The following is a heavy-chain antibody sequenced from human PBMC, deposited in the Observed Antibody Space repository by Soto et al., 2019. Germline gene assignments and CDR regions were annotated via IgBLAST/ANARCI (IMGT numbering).Heavy chain of an antibody. CDR1: GYTLTELS. J-gene: IGHJ5*02. D-gene: IGHD3-9*01. CDR3: ATLALTGNWFDP. CDR2: FDPEDGET. V-gene: IGHV1-24*01. Sequence: ASVKVSCKVSGYTLTELSMHWARQAPGKGLEWMGGFDPEDGETIYAQKFQGRVTMTEDTSTDTAYMEMSSLRSEDTAVYYCATLALTGNWFDPWGQGTLVTVSS.